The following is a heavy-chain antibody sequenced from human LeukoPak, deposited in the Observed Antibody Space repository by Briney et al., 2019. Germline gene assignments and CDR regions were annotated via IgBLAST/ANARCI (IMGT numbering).Heavy chain of an antibody. CDR1: GWSFSGYY. CDR3: ARLWFGELVTDS. Sequence: SETLSLTCAVYGWSFSGYYWSWIRQPPGKGLEWIGEINHSGSTNYNPSLKSRVTISVDRSKNQFSLKLRSVTAADTAVYYCARLWFGELVTDSWGQGTLVTVSS. J-gene: IGHJ4*02. D-gene: IGHD3-10*01. V-gene: IGHV4-34*01. CDR2: INHSGST.